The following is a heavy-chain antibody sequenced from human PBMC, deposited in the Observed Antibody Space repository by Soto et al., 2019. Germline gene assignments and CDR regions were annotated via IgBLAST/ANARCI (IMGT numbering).Heavy chain of an antibody. Sequence: SETLSLTCTVSGGSISSGPYYWAWIRQPPGKGLEWIGTIYYSGSSYYNPSLKSRVTLSVATSKKQFSLNLRSVTATDTAVYYCARWDIELAYWGQGTLVTDSS. CDR1: GGSISSGPYY. CDR2: IYYSGSS. CDR3: ARWDIELAY. D-gene: IGHD1-26*01. J-gene: IGHJ4*02. V-gene: IGHV4-39*01.